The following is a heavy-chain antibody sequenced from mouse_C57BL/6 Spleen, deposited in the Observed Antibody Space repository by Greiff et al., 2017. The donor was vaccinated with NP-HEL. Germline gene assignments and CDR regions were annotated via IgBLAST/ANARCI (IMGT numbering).Heavy chain of an antibody. Sequence: QVQLQQSGAELVRPGASVTLSCKASGYTFTDYEMHWVKQTPVHGLEWIGAIDPETGGTAYNQKFKGKAILTADKSSSTAYMELRSLTSEDSAVYYCTESNYGWFAYWGQGTLVTVSA. J-gene: IGHJ3*01. CDR3: TESNYGWFAY. CDR2: IDPETGGT. V-gene: IGHV1-15*01. D-gene: IGHD2-5*01. CDR1: GYTFTDYE.